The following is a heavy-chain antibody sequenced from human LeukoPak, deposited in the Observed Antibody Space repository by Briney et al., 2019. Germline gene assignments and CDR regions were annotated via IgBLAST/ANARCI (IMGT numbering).Heavy chain of an antibody. CDR1: GYTFTSYG. V-gene: IGHV1-18*01. CDR3: ARGGPYYYDSSGYIEAFDI. Sequence: ASVKVSCKASGYTFTSYGISWVRQAPGQGLEWMGWISAYNGNTNYAQKLQGRVTMTRDTSISTAYMELSRLRSDDTAVYYCARGGPYYYDSSGYIEAFDIWGQGTMVTVSS. CDR2: ISAYNGNT. D-gene: IGHD3-22*01. J-gene: IGHJ3*02.